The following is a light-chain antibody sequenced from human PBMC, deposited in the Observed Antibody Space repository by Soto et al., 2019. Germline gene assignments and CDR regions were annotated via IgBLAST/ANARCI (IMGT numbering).Light chain of an antibody. Sequence: QSALTQPASVSGSPGQSITISCTGTSSDVGGYNHVSWYQQHPGKAPKLIIYEVSKRPSGVPDRFSGSKSGNTASLTVSGLQAEDDADYYCSSYAGSNNFVLFGGGTQLTVL. CDR2: EVS. J-gene: IGLJ2*01. CDR1: SSDVGGYNH. V-gene: IGLV2-8*01. CDR3: SSYAGSNNFVL.